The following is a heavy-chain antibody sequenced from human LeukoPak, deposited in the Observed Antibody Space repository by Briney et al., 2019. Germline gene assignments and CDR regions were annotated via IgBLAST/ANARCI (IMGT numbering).Heavy chain of an antibody. CDR3: ARTPYAMTYYYYGMDV. J-gene: IGHJ6*02. V-gene: IGHV1-69*04. Sequence: GASVKVSCKASGGTFSSYAISWVRQAPGQGLEWMGRIIPILGIANYAQKFQGRVTITADKSTSTAYMELSSLRSEDTAVYYCARTPYAMTYYYYGMDVWGQGTTVTVS. CDR2: IIPILGIA. D-gene: IGHD2-8*01. CDR1: GGTFSSYA.